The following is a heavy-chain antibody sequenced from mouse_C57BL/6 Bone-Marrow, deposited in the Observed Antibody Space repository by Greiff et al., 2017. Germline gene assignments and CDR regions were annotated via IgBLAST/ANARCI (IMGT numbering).Heavy chain of an antibody. CDR2: INPNNGGT. J-gene: IGHJ2*01. V-gene: IGHV1-18*01. D-gene: IGHD2-1*01. CDR1: GYTFTDYN. Sequence: VQLQQSGPELVKPGASVKIPCKASGYTFTDYNMDWVKQSHGKSLEWIGDINPNNGGTIYNQKFKGKATLTVDKSSSTAYMELRSLTSEDTAVYYCARKAYGNYAFDYWGQGTTLTVSS. CDR3: ARKAYGNYAFDY.